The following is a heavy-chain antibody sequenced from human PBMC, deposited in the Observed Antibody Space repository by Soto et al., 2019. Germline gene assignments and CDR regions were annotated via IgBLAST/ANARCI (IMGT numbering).Heavy chain of an antibody. V-gene: IGHV1-69*06. D-gene: IGHD3-22*01. CDR2: IIPSFGTA. Sequence: SVKVSCKASGGTFSSYAISWVRQAPGQGLEWMGGIIPSFGTANYAQKFQGRVTITADKSTSTAYMELSSLRSEDTAVYYCARVFSGDYDSSGYHLLGMDDWGQGTTVTVSS. J-gene: IGHJ6*02. CDR3: ARVFSGDYDSSGYHLLGMDD. CDR1: GGTFSSYA.